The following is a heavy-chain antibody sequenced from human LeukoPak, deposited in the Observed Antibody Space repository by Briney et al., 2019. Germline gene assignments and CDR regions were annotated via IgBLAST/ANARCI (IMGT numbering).Heavy chain of an antibody. J-gene: IGHJ6*02. D-gene: IGHD4-17*01. Sequence: SETLSLTCAVYGGSFSGYYWSWIRQPPGKGLEWIGEINHSGSTNYNPSLKSRVTISVDTSKNQFSLKLSSVTAADTAVYYCASSYGDYYYYYGMDVWAKGPRSPSP. V-gene: IGHV4-34*01. CDR3: ASSYGDYYYYYGMDV. CDR1: GGSFSGYY. CDR2: INHSGST.